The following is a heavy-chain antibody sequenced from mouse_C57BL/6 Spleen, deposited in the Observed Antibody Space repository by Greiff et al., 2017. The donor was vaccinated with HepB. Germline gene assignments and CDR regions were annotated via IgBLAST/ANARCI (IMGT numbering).Heavy chain of an antibody. V-gene: IGHV1-9*01. Sequence: QVQLQQSGAELMKPGASVKLSCKATGYTFTGYWIEWVKQRPGHGLEWIGEILPGSGSTNYNEKFKGKAKFTADTSSNTAYMQLRSLTTEDSSIYYCARRDYYGSSNYWGQGTLVTVSA. J-gene: IGHJ3*01. CDR3: ARRDYYGSSNY. CDR2: ILPGSGST. CDR1: GYTFTGYW. D-gene: IGHD1-1*01.